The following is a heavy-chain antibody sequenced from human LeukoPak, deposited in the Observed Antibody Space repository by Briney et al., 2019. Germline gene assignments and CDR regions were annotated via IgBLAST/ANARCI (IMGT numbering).Heavy chain of an antibody. Sequence: PGGSLRLSCAASGFTFSSYAMSWVRQAPGKGLECVSAISGSGGSTYYADSVKGRFTISRDNSKNTLYLQMNSLRAEDTAVYYCAKARRQWLSAFDIWGQGTMVTVSS. J-gene: IGHJ3*02. CDR2: ISGSGGST. V-gene: IGHV3-23*01. CDR1: GFTFSSYA. CDR3: AKARRQWLSAFDI. D-gene: IGHD6-19*01.